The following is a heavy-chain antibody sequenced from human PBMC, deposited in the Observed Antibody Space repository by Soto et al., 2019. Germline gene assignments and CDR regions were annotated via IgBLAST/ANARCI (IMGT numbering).Heavy chain of an antibody. J-gene: IGHJ4*02. Sequence: PGGSLRLCFAASGFTFRSYAMHWGRQAPGKGWEWVAAISYDGSNKYYADSVKGRFTTSRDNSKNTLYLQTNSLRAEDTAVYYCARPNAPENVLLYYWGQGTLVTVSS. CDR1: GFTFRSYA. V-gene: IGHV3-30-3*01. CDR2: ISYDGSNK. CDR3: ARPNAPENVLLYY. D-gene: IGHD3-10*01.